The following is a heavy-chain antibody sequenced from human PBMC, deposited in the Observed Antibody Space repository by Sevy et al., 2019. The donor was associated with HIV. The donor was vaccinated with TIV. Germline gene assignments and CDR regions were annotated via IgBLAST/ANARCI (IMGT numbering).Heavy chain of an antibody. D-gene: IGHD3-16*01. J-gene: IGHJ1*01. V-gene: IGHV4-4*02. CDR2: IYHSGTT. CDR1: GGSIRNSNW. Sequence: SETLSLTCAVSGGSIRNSNWWSWVRQAPGKALEWIGEIYHSGTTNYNPSLKSRVTISLDKSKNQFSLKLSSVTAADTAVYYCAGLTGGVDSGFQYWGQGTLVTVSS. CDR3: AGLTGGVDSGFQY.